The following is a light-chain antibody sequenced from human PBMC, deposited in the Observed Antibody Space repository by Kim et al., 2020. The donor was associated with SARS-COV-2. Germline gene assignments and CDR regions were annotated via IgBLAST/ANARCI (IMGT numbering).Light chain of an antibody. CDR3: QQRSNWPLT. CDR1: QNVSSY. CDR2: DAS. V-gene: IGKV3-11*01. Sequence: EIVLTQSPATLSLSPGERATLSCRASQNVSSYLAWYQLKPGQSPRLLIYDASNRATDIPARFTGSGSGTDFTLTISSLEPEDFAVYYCQQRSNWPLTFGGGTKVDIK. J-gene: IGKJ4*01.